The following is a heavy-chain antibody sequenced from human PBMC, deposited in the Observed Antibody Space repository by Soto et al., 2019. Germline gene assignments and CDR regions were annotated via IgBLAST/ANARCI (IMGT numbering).Heavy chain of an antibody. J-gene: IGHJ3*02. Sequence: SETLPLSCTVSNAPVGSSTYTWGSIRQPPGKGLEWIGSIYNSGRTYYNPSLNSRVTISVDTSKNQFSLKLSSVTAADTAVYYCARQRRTNGSGGAFDIWGQGTMVT. CDR2: IYNSGRT. D-gene: IGHD2-8*01. V-gene: IGHV4-39*01. CDR3: ARQRRTNGSGGAFDI. CDR1: NAPVGSSTYT.